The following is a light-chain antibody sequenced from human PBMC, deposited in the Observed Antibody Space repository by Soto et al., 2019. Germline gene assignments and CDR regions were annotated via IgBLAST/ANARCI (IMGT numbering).Light chain of an antibody. V-gene: IGKV1-5*03. Sequence: TQMTQSASTLSASVGYRVTITCRASQSITTWLAWYQQKPGKAPKLLISKATNLPSGVPSRFSGSLYGTEFNLTISSLQTEDFAMYYCQQYNDYQYTFGQGTRLEIK. CDR1: QSITTW. CDR3: QQYNDYQYT. CDR2: KAT. J-gene: IGKJ5*01.